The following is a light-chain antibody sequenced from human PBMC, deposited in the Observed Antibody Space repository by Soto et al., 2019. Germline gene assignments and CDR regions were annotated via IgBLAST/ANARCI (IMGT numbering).Light chain of an antibody. CDR3: SSYVGTNSYV. J-gene: IGLJ1*01. V-gene: IGLV2-8*01. CDR2: EVY. CDR1: SSDVGGYNY. Sequence: QSALTQPPSASGSPGQSVTISCTATSSDVGGYNYVSWYQHHPGKAPKLIIYEVYKRPSGVPDRFSGSKSGNTAALTVSGLQAEDEADYYCSSYVGTNSYVFGTGTKVTVL.